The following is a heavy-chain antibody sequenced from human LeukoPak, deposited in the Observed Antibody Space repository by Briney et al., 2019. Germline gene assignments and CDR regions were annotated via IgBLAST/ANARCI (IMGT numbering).Heavy chain of an antibody. CDR1: GFTLSGYW. D-gene: IGHD2-21*01. V-gene: IGHV3-7*01. CDR3: AAVSYLAFDI. CDR2: IKQDGDEK. Sequence: GSLRLSCAASGFTLSGYWMSRVRRAPGKGLEWVANIKQDGDEKYYVDSVRGRFTISRDNAKNSAYLQINNLRVEDTAVYYCAAVSYLAFDIWGLRTMVTVSS. J-gene: IGHJ3*02.